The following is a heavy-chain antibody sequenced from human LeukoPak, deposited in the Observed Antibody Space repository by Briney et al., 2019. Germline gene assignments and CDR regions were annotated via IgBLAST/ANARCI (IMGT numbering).Heavy chain of an antibody. Sequence: GGSLRLSCAASGFTFSTFWMHWVRQAPGEGPVWVSRINNDGSTTNYADSVKGRFTISRDNAKNTLYLQMNSLTDDDTAVYYCATAGQYGFDNWGQGTLVTVSS. D-gene: IGHD6-19*01. CDR3: ATAGQYGFDN. CDR2: INNDGSTT. J-gene: IGHJ5*02. CDR1: GFTFSTFW. V-gene: IGHV3-74*01.